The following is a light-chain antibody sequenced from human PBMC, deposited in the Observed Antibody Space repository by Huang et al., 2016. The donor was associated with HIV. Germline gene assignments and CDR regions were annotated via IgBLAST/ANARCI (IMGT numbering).Light chain of an antibody. CDR1: QRVGGK. J-gene: IGKJ4*01. CDR3: QQYDTWPPLT. V-gene: IGKV3-15*01. CDR2: GAS. Sequence: ILLTQFPATLSVSPGQRVTLSCRASQRVGGKLAGYQQSPGQAPRLLIYGASTRVPTIPDRFSGSGSGTEFTLTISSLQSEDFAVYYCQQYDTWPPLTFGGGTKV.